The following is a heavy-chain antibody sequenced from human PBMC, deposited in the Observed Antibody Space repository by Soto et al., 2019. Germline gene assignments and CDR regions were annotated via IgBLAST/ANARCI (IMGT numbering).Heavy chain of an antibody. V-gene: IGHV3-23*01. CDR2: VSIGGST. CDR1: GFTFSSYA. D-gene: IGHD2-15*01. CDR3: AKRRGAGGHFDY. Sequence: DVQLLESGGGSVQPEGSLRLSCAASGFTFSSYAMGWVRQGPGKGLEWVAVVSIGGSTHYADSVRGRFTISRDNSKNTLSLPMNSLTAEDPAVYFCAKRRGAGGHFDYWGQGALVTASS. J-gene: IGHJ4*02.